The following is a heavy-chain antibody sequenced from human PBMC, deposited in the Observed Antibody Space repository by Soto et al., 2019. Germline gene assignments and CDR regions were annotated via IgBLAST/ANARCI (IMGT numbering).Heavy chain of an antibody. D-gene: IGHD1-26*01. Sequence: GGSLRLSCAASGFTCSSYGMHWVRQAPGMGLEWVAVISYDGRIKFYADSVKGRFTISRDNAKNSLYLQMNSLRDEDTAVYYCAREGGNLNWFAPWGQGTLVTVSA. CDR3: AREGGNLNWFAP. CDR1: GFTCSSYG. CDR2: ISYDGRIK. V-gene: IGHV3-30*03. J-gene: IGHJ5*02.